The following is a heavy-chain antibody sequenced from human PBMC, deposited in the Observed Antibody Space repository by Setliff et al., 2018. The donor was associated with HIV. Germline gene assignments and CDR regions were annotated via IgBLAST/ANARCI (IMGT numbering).Heavy chain of an antibody. CDR3: ARAVHSGWYYFDY. V-gene: IGHV3-21*01. D-gene: IGHD6-19*01. Sequence: GSLRLSCAASGFTFSTYRMNWVRQAPGKGLEWVSSISSSSSYIYYADSLKGRFTISRDNAKNSLYLQMNSLRAEDTAVYYCARAVHSGWYYFDYWGQGTPVTVSS. CDR1: GFTFSTYR. J-gene: IGHJ4*02. CDR2: ISSSSSYI.